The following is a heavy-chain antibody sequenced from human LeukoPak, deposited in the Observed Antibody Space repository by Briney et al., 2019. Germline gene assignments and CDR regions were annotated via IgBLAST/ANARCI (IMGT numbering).Heavy chain of an antibody. CDR1: GFTFSSYS. V-gene: IGHV3-15*01. D-gene: IGHD4-17*01. CDR3: TTDSGDYGDYVRK. Sequence: GGSLRLSCAASGFTFSSYSMNWVRQAPGKGLEWVGRIKSKTAGGTTDYPAPVKGRFTISRDDSKNMLYLQMNSLKTEDTAVYYCTTDSGDYGDYVRKWGQGTLVTVSS. CDR2: IKSKTAGGTT. J-gene: IGHJ4*02.